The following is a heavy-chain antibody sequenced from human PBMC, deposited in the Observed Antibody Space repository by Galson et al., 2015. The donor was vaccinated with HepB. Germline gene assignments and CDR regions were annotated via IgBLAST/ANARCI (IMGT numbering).Heavy chain of an antibody. D-gene: IGHD6-13*01. J-gene: IGHJ4*02. CDR2: ISPYNRYT. Sequence: SVKVSCKASGYTFSSYSITWVRQAPGQGLEWMGWISPYNRYTDYAQKFQGRVTLTTDTSTTTAYMELRSLRAEDTAVYYCAKGYSRSWYSGLGYWGQGTLVTVSP. V-gene: IGHV1-18*01. CDR1: GYTFSSYS. CDR3: AKGYSRSWYSGLGY.